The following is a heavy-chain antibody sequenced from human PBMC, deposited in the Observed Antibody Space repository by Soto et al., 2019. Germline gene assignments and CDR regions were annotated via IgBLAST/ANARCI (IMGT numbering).Heavy chain of an antibody. CDR3: AKDLSERGPHVGY. J-gene: IGHJ4*02. CDR2: IKSKTDGGTT. Sequence: GGSLRLSCAASGFTFSNAWMNWVRQAPGKGLEWVGRIKSKTDGGTTDYAAPVKGRFTISRDDSKNTLYLQMNSLKTEDTTVYYCAKDLSERGPHVGYWGQGTLVTLSS. CDR1: GFTFSNAW. V-gene: IGHV3-15*07. D-gene: IGHD1-1*01.